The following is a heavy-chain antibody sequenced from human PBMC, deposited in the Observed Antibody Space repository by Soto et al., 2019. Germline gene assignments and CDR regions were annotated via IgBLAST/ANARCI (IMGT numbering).Heavy chain of an antibody. CDR2: IWYDGSNK. CDR1: GFTFSSYG. V-gene: IGHV3-33*01. D-gene: IGHD3-22*01. CDR3: ARTPRLYYDSSGYYSQEFDY. Sequence: PGGSLRLSCAASGFTFSSYGMHWVRQAPGKGLEWVAVIWYDGSNKYYADSVKGRFTISRDNSKNTLYLQMNSLRAEDTAVYYCARTPRLYYDSSGYYSQEFDYWGQGTLVTVSS. J-gene: IGHJ4*02.